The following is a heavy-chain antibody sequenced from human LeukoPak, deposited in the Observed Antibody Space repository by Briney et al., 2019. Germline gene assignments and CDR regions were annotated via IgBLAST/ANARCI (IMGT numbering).Heavy chain of an antibody. CDR2: INHSGGT. D-gene: IGHD1-26*01. CDR3: ARVPIRSYDPFDS. CDR1: GGSFIGYY. Sequence: PSETLSLTCAVYGGSFIGYYWGGIRQPPGKGLECIGEINHSGGTNYNPSLKSRVTISVDTSKHQFSLKLSSVTAADTAVYYCARVPIRSYDPFDSWGQGNLVTASS. J-gene: IGHJ4*02. V-gene: IGHV4-34*01.